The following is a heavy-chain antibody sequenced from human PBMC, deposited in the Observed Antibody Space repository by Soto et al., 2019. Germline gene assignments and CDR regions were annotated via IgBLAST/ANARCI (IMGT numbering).Heavy chain of an antibody. CDR3: AKDLAIFGVVTTNWFDP. Sequence: AGGSLRLSCAASGFTFSSYAMSWVRQAPGKGLEWVSAISGSGGSTYYADSVKGRFTISRDNSKNTLYLQMNSLRAEDTAVYYCAKDLAIFGVVTTNWFDPWGQGTLVTVS. D-gene: IGHD3-3*01. CDR1: GFTFSSYA. V-gene: IGHV3-23*01. CDR2: ISGSGGST. J-gene: IGHJ5*02.